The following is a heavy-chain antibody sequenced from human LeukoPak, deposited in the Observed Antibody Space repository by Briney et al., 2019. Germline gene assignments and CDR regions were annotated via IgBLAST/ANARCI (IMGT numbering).Heavy chain of an antibody. V-gene: IGHV1-2*02. Sequence: GASVKVSCKASGYTFTSYYMHWVRQAPGQGLEWMGWINPNSGGTNYAQKFQGRVTMTRDTSISTAYMELSSLRSEDTAVYYCARGAYYYDSSGYYSGAFDIWGQGTMVTVSS. CDR2: INPNSGGT. J-gene: IGHJ3*02. D-gene: IGHD3-22*01. CDR1: GYTFTSYY. CDR3: ARGAYYYDSSGYYSGAFDI.